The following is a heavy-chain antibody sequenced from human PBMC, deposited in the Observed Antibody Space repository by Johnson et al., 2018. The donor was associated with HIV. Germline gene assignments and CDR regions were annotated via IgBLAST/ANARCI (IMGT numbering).Heavy chain of an antibody. D-gene: IGHD6-13*01. CDR2: ISYDGSNK. CDR1: GFTFSSYA. J-gene: IGHJ3*01. V-gene: IGHV3-30*04. CDR3: VKDIRNRSSSPRGAFDL. Sequence: QVQLVESGGGVVQPGRSLRLSCAASGFTFSSYAMHWVRQAPGKGLEWVAVISYDGSNKYYADSVKGRFTISRDNSKNTLYLQMNSLRDDDTALYYCVKDIRNRSSSPRGAFDLWGQGTMVAVSS.